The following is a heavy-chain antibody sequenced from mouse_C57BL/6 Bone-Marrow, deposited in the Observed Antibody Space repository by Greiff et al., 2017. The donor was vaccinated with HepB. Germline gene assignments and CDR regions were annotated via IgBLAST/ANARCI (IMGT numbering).Heavy chain of an antibody. CDR3: ARKGDYYGSSYWYFDV. D-gene: IGHD1-1*01. CDR1: GFTFSSYG. CDR2: ISSGGSYT. Sequence: EVKLVESGGDLVKPGGSLKLSCAASGFTFSSYGMSWVRQTPDKRLEWVATISSGGSYTYYPDSVKGRFTISRDNAKNTLYLQMSSLKSEDTAMYYCARKGDYYGSSYWYFDVWGTGTTVTVSS. J-gene: IGHJ1*03. V-gene: IGHV5-6*02.